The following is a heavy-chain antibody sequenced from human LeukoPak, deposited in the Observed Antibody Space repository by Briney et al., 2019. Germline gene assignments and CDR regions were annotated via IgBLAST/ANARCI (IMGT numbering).Heavy chain of an antibody. D-gene: IGHD3-3*01. Sequence: GGSLRLSCAASGFTFSSYSMNWVRQAPGKGLEWVSYISSSSSTIYYADSVKGRFTISRDNAKNSLYLQMNSLRAEDTAVYYCARIGSGYLSYAELLYRGQGTLVTVSS. J-gene: IGHJ4*02. CDR3: ARIGSGYLSYAELLY. CDR2: ISSSSSTI. V-gene: IGHV3-48*01. CDR1: GFTFSSYS.